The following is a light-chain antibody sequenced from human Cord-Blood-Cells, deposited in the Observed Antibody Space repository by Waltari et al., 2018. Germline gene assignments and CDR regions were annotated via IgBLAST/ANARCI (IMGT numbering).Light chain of an antibody. V-gene: IGLV2-23*03. J-gene: IGLJ2*01. CDR2: EGS. CDR1: SSDVGSYNL. CDR3: CSYAGSSTFEV. Sequence: SVSGSPGQSITISCTGTSSDVGSYNLVSWYQQHPGKAPKLMIYEGSKRPSGVSNRFAGSKSGNTASLTISGLQTEDEADYYCCSYAGSSTFEVFGGGTKLTVL.